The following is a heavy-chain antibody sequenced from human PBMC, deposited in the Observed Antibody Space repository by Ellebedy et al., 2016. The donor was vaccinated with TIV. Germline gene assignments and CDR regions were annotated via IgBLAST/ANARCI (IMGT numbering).Heavy chain of an antibody. CDR2: MNPNSGNA. V-gene: IGHV1-8*01. Sequence: ASVKVSCKASGYTFTSYDINWVRQATGQGLEWMGWMNPNSGNAGYAQKFRGRVTMTRNTSISTAYMELSSLRSEDTAVYYCARVSGSYFAPFDYWGQGTLVTVSS. J-gene: IGHJ4*02. CDR3: ARVSGSYFAPFDY. CDR1: GYTFTSYD. D-gene: IGHD1-26*01.